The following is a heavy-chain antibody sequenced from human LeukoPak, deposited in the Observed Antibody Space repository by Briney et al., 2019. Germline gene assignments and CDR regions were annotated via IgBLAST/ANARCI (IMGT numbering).Heavy chain of an antibody. CDR1: GYTFTSYD. J-gene: IGHJ4*02. CDR2: MNPNSGNT. D-gene: IGHD2-15*01. Sequence: GASVKVSCKASGYTFTSYDINWVRQATGQELEWMGWMNPNSGNTGYAQKFQGRVTMTRNTSISAACMQLSSLRSEDTAVYYCARATRSRGYXXXYXXXYYFXYWGQGTL. CDR3: ARATRSRGYXXXYXXXYYFXY. V-gene: IGHV1-8*01.